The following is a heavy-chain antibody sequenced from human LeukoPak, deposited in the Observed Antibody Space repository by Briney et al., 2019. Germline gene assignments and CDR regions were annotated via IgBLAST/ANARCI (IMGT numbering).Heavy chain of an antibody. D-gene: IGHD3-10*01. V-gene: IGHV1-8*02. CDR2: MNPNSANT. CDR3: ATSSAGDDSGMSVSAASDI. Sequence: GASVKVSCKASGYTFTSYGISWVRQAPGQGLEWMGWMNPNSANTGYAQKFQGRVTMTRNTSISTAYMELSSLRSEDTAVYYCATSSAGDDSGMSVSAASDIWGQGTKVTVSS. J-gene: IGHJ3*02. CDR1: GYTFTSYG.